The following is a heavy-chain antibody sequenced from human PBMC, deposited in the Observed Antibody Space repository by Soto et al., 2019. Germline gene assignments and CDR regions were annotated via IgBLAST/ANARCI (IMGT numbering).Heavy chain of an antibody. V-gene: IGHV1-8*01. CDR2: MNPNSGNT. Sequence: ASVKVSCKASGYTFTSYDINWVRQATGQGLEWMGWMNPNSGNTGYAQKFQGRVTMTRNTSISTAYMELSSLRSEDTAVYYCARASGSGSYYRNYYYYGMDVWGQGTTVTVFS. CDR3: ARASGSGSYYRNYYYYGMDV. J-gene: IGHJ6*02. D-gene: IGHD3-10*01. CDR1: GYTFTSYD.